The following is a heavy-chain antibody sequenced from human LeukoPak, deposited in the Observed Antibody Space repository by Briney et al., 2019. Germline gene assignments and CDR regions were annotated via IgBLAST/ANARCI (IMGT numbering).Heavy chain of an antibody. CDR2: IYWNDDK. D-gene: IGHD3-16*02. CDR3: ANMITFGGVIVPVGFDY. J-gene: IGHJ4*02. Sequence: SGPTLVNPTQTLTLTCTFSGFSLSTSGVGVGWIRQPPEKALEWLALIYWNDDKRYSPSLKSRLTITKDTSKNQVVLTMTNMDPVDTATYYCANMITFGGVIVPVGFDYWGQGTLVTVSS. V-gene: IGHV2-5*01. CDR1: GFSLSTSGVG.